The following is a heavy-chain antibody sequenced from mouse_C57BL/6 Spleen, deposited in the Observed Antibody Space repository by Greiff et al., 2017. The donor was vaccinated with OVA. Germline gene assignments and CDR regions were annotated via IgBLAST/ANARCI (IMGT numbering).Heavy chain of an antibody. CDR1: GYAFSSSW. CDR2: IYPGDGDT. J-gene: IGHJ4*01. V-gene: IGHV1-82*01. Sequence: VQLLQSGPELVKPGASVKISCKASGYAFSSSWMNWVKQRPGKGLEWIGRIYPGDGDTNYNGKFKGKATLTADKSSSTVYMQLSSLKSEDSAVYFWARERNYFGYYYAMDYWGQGTSVTVSS. CDR3: ARERNYFGYYYAMDY. D-gene: IGHD2-2*01.